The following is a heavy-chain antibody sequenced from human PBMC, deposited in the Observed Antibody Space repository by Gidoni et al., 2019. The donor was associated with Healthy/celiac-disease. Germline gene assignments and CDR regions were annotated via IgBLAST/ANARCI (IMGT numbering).Heavy chain of an antibody. CDR2: IYTSGSN. D-gene: IGHD6-19*01. CDR1: GGSISSGSYY. Sequence: QVQLQESGPRLVKPSHTLSLPCTVLGGSISSGSYYWRWIRLPAGKGLEWMGRIYTSGSNNYNPSLKSRVTISVDTSKNQFSLKLSSVTAADTAVYYCARGGSGWYEGWFDPWGQGTLVTVSS. CDR3: ARGGSGWYEGWFDP. V-gene: IGHV4-61*02. J-gene: IGHJ5*02.